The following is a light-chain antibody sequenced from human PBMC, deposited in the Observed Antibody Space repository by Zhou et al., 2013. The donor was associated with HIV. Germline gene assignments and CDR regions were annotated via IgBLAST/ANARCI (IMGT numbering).Light chain of an antibody. V-gene: IGKV2-28*01. CDR1: QSLLHSNGHTS. CDR3: MQALQTPR. J-gene: IGKJ2*03. Sequence: DIVMTLSPLSLPVTPGEPASISCRSSQSLLHSNGHTSLDWYLLKPGQSPQLLIYLGSNRASGVPDRFSGSGSGTDFTLKISRVEAEDVGVYYCMQALQTPRFSQGTKLEI. CDR2: LGS.